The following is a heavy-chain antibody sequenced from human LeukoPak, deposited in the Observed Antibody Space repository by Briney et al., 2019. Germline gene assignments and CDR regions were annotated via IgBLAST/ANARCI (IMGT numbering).Heavy chain of an antibody. J-gene: IGHJ4*02. CDR3: ARDNYDSSTPYYFDY. CDR2: LSVAAGST. D-gene: IGHD3-22*01. Sequence: PGGSLRLSCAASGFTFSSYAMTWVRQAPGKGLEWVSGLSVAAGSTYYADSVKGRFTIFRDNAKNSLYLQMNSLRAEDTAVYHCARDNYDSSTPYYFDYWGQGTLVTVSS. V-gene: IGHV3-23*01. CDR1: GFTFSSYA.